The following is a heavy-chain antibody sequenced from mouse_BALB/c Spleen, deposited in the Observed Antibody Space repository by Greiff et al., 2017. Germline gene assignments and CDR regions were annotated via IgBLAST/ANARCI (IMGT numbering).Heavy chain of an antibody. CDR3: ARTYYYGYDEYAMDY. J-gene: IGHJ4*01. V-gene: IGHV5-17*02. D-gene: IGHD2-2*01. Sequence: EVQLVESGGGLVQPGGSRKLSCAASGFTFSSFGMHWVRQAPEKGLEWVAYISSGSSTIYYADTVKGRFTISRDNPKNTLFLQMTSLRSEDTAMYYCARTYYYGYDEYAMDYWGQGTSVTVSS. CDR1: GFTFSSFG. CDR2: ISSGSSTI.